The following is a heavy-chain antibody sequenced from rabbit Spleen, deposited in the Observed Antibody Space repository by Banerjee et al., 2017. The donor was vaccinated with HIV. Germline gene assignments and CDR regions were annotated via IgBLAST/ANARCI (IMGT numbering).Heavy chain of an antibody. Sequence: QSLEESGGGLVKPGASLTLTCKASGFSFNSGYDMCWVRQAPGKGLEWVACAYAGSSGGTYSATWAKGRFTISKTSSTTVTLQMTSLTAADTATYFCARDAGSGHYIDAYFDLWGPGTLVTVS. CDR2: AYAGSSGGT. D-gene: IGHD8-1*01. J-gene: IGHJ4*01. CDR3: ARDAGSGHYIDAYFDL. V-gene: IGHV1S40*01. CDR1: GFSFNSGYD.